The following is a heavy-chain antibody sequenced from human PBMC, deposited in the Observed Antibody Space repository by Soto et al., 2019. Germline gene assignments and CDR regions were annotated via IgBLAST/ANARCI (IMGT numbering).Heavy chain of an antibody. V-gene: IGHV1-46*01. CDR1: GYTFTSYY. J-gene: IGHJ4*02. CDR2: INPSGGST. CDR3: ARHQPWGEAKFDY. D-gene: IGHD3-10*01. Sequence: QVQLVQSGAEVKKPGASVKVSCKASGYTFTSYYMHWVRQAPGQGLEWMGIINPSGGSTSYAQKCQGRVTMTRDTSTSTVYMELSSLRSEDTAVYSCARHQPWGEAKFDYWGQGTLVTVSS.